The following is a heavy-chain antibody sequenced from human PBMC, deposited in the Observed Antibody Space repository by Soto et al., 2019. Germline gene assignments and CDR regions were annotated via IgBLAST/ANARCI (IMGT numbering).Heavy chain of an antibody. CDR1: GYTFTSYC. CDR2: ISAYNGNT. Sequence: ASVKVSCKASGYTFTSYCISWVRQAPGQGLEWMGWISAYNGNTNYAQKLQGRVTMTTDTSTSTAYMELRSLRSDDTAVYYCARDYPALYDILTGYYQAVDYYGMDVWGQGTTVTVSS. J-gene: IGHJ6*02. V-gene: IGHV1-18*01. D-gene: IGHD3-9*01. CDR3: ARDYPALYDILTGYYQAVDYYGMDV.